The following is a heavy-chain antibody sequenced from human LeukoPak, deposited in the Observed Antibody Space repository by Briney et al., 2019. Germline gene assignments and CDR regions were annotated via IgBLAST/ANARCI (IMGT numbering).Heavy chain of an antibody. J-gene: IGHJ6*03. CDR1: GFTFNISA. CDR3: AKVARSHYNADYYYMDV. V-gene: IGHV3-23*01. CDR2: ISGSGGST. Sequence: PGGSLRLSCAASGFTFNISAMSWVRQAPGKGLECVSPISGSGGSTYYADSVKGRFTISRDNSKNTLYLQMHSLRAEDSSVYYCAKVARSHYNADYYYMDVWGKGTTVTMSS. D-gene: IGHD3-10*01.